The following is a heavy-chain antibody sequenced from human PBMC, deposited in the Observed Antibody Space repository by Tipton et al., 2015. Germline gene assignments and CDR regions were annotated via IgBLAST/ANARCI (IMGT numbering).Heavy chain of an antibody. J-gene: IGHJ2*01. CDR2: IYYTGST. Sequence: TLSLTCAVSGYSIGGAYPRDWIRQPPRKGLEWIGSIYYTGSTYYHPPLKSRVTTSIDTSKHQFSLRLSSVTPADTAVYYCARGNTGWPRYFDLWGRGTLAVVSS. CDR3: ARGNTGWPRYFDL. V-gene: IGHV4-38-2*01. CDR1: GYSIGGAYP. D-gene: IGHD6-19*01.